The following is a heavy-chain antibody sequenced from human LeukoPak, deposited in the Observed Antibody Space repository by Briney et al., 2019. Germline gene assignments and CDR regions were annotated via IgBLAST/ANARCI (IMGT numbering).Heavy chain of an antibody. CDR2: IKQDGSEN. J-gene: IGHJ4*02. D-gene: IGHD4-17*01. CDR1: GFIFSRHW. V-gene: IGHV3-7*01. Sequence: PGGSLRLSCAVSGFIFSRHWMSWVRQAPGKGLEWVASIKQDGSENYYVDSVKGRFTIARDDAKNSLYLQMNSLRVEDTALYYCVRGPHYGAYTDYFDYWGQGTLVTASS. CDR3: VRGPHYGAYTDYFDY.